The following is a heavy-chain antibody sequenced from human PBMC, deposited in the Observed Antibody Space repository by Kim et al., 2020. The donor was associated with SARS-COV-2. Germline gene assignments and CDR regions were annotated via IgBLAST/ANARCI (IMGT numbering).Heavy chain of an antibody. CDR1: GFTFSSYS. D-gene: IGHD5-18*01. CDR2: ISSSSSYI. J-gene: IGHJ6*02. CDR3: ARSQRDTAMVTNYYYYGMDV. Sequence: GGSLRLSCAASGFTFSSYSMNWVRQAPGKGLEWVSSISSSSSYIYYADSVKGRFTISRDNAKNSLYLQMNSLRAEDTAVYYCARSQRDTAMVTNYYYYGMDVLGQGTTVTVSS. V-gene: IGHV3-21*01.